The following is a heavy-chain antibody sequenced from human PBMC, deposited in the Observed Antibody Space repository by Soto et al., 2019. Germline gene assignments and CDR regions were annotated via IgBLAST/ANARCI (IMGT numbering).Heavy chain of an antibody. Sequence: QVQLQESGPGLVKPSQTLSLTCTVSGGSISSGGYYWSWIRQHPGKGLEWIGYIYYSGSTYYNPSLKSRVTISVDTSKTQFSLKLSSVTAADTAVYYCARGLSNGDYVIYVSVPRLFDPWGQGTLVTVSS. CDR1: GGSISSGGYY. CDR2: IYYSGST. CDR3: ARGLSNGDYVIYVSVPRLFDP. D-gene: IGHD4-17*01. V-gene: IGHV4-31*03. J-gene: IGHJ5*02.